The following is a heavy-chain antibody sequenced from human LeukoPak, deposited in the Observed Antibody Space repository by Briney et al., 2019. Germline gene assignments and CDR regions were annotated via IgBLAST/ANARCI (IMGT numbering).Heavy chain of an antibody. Sequence: GGSLRLSCAASGFTFSSYSMNWVRQAPGKGLEWVSYISSSSSTIYYADSVKGRFTISRDNAKNSLYLQMNSLRAEDTAVYYCARVMGTYYDFWSGHRDYYGMDVWGQGTTVTVSS. J-gene: IGHJ6*02. CDR3: ARVMGTYYDFWSGHRDYYGMDV. CDR1: GFTFSSYS. V-gene: IGHV3-48*01. CDR2: ISSSSSTI. D-gene: IGHD3-3*01.